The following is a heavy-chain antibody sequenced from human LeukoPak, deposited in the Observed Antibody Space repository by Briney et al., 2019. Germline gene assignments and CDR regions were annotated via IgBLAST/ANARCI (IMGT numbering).Heavy chain of an antibody. CDR3: AKDRWLQGYFDY. D-gene: IGHD5-24*01. J-gene: IGHJ4*02. Sequence: GGSLRLSCAASGFTFSNAWMSWVRQAPGKGLEWVAFIRHDGSNKYYADSVKGRCTISRDNSKKTVYLQMNSLRTEDTAVYYCAKDRWLQGYFDYWGQGTLVTVSS. V-gene: IGHV3-30*02. CDR1: GFTFSNAW. CDR2: IRHDGSNK.